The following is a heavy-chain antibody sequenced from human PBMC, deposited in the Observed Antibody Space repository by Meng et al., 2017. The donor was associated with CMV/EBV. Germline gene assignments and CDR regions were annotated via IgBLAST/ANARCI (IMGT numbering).Heavy chain of an antibody. V-gene: IGHV4-61*01. J-gene: IGHJ4*02. Sequence: SETLSLTCTVSGGSFSSGSYYWSWIRQPPGKGLEWIGYIYYSGSTNYNPSLKIRVTISVDTSKNQFSLKLSSVTAAAPAVYYCARDMTGFDYWGQGTLVTVSS. CDR1: GGSFSSGSYY. CDR3: ARDMTGFDY. CDR2: IYYSGST. D-gene: IGHD1-14*01.